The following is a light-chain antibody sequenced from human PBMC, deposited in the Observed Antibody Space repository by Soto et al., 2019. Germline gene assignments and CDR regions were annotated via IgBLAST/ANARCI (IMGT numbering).Light chain of an antibody. CDR1: ESVVQY. V-gene: IGKV3-20*01. CDR2: GAS. Sequence: EIVLTQSPGTLSLSPGERATISCRASESVVQYLAWYQQKPGQAPRLVVHGASTRATGIPDRFSGTGSGTEFTLTISRLEPEDFAVYYCKQYSSSPPITFGQGTRLE. CDR3: KQYSSSPPIT. J-gene: IGKJ5*01.